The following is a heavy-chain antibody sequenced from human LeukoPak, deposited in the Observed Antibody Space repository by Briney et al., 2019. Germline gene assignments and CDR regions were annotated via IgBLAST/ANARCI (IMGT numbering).Heavy chain of an antibody. D-gene: IGHD6-19*01. J-gene: IGHJ6*03. Sequence: GASVKVSCKASGGTFSSYAISWVRQAPGQGLEWMGGIIPIFGIANYAQKFQGRVTITADESTSTAYMELSSLRSEDTAVYYCASIAVAYYYYYYMDVWGKGTTVTVSS. CDR1: GGTFSSYA. CDR3: ASIAVAYYYYYYMDV. CDR2: IIPIFGIA. V-gene: IGHV1-69*13.